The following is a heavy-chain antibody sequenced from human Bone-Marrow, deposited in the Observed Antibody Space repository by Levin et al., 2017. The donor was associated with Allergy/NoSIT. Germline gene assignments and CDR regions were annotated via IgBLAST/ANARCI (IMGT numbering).Heavy chain of an antibody. CDR1: NDSVSYPTYY. Sequence: PSSPLSLLFTVSNDSVSYPTYYWTWVRQSPFPSLSFLFFLSSAGPPHYHPSLKSRVTISVDKTKNQFSLKLTSVTAADTAVYYCASAKGGLGGRGLDVWGPGTLVTVSS. CDR3: ASAKGGLGGRGLDV. J-gene: IGHJ4*02. V-gene: IGHV4-61*01. D-gene: IGHD3-16*01. CDR2: LSSAGPP.